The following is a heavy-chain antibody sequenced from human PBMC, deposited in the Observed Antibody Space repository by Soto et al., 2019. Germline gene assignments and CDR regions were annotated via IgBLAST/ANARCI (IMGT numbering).Heavy chain of an antibody. CDR1: GASISVHSYY. Sequence: SETLSLTCTVSGASISVHSYYWTWIRQPPGKGLEWIGSSYYSGTTYFNPSLKSRATISVDTSKNQFSLRLTSVTAADTAIYYCTRRYNWNANYFDPWGPGALVTVSS. V-gene: IGHV4-39*01. D-gene: IGHD1-20*01. CDR3: TRRYNWNANYFDP. CDR2: SYYSGTT. J-gene: IGHJ5*02.